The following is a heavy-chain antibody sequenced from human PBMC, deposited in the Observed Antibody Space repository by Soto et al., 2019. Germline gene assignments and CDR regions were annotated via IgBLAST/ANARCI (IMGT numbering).Heavy chain of an antibody. CDR3: AKSGGASPYYFDY. Sequence: EVQLLESGGGLVQPGGSLRLSCAASAFTFNTYAMGWVRQAPGKGLEWVSAISVSGVGTYYADSVKGRFTISRDTYKNTLYLQMNSLRDDDTSVYYCAKSGGASPYYFDYWCRGTLVSVSS. V-gene: IGHV3-23*01. CDR2: ISVSGVGT. CDR1: AFTFNTYA. D-gene: IGHD1-26*01. J-gene: IGHJ4*02.